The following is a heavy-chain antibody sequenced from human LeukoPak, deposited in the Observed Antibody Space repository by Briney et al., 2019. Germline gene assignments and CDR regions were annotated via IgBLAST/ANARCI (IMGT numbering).Heavy chain of an antibody. Sequence: SETLSLTCTVSGDPGSSANYYWGWIRQSPGKGLEWIGRISYTGSPYYNPSLKSRVTISIDKPNHQFSLKVTSVTAADTAVYYCARGCRIYSSSCQRGDYFDYWGQGTLVTVSS. V-gene: IGHV4-39*07. J-gene: IGHJ4*02. CDR1: GDPGSSANYY. D-gene: IGHD6-13*01. CDR3: ARGCRIYSSSCQRGDYFDY. CDR2: ISYTGSP.